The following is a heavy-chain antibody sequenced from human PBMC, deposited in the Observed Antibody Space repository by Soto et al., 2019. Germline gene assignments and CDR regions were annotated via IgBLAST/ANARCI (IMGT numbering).Heavy chain of an antibody. Sequence: SEPLSVTCPVYSGSFSGYYWSCILEPPGKGLEWIVEINHSGNTNYNPSLKSRVTISVDTSKNQFSLNLNSVTAADTAVYYCAGRWNYYYGMDVWGQGTTVTVSS. CDR1: SGSFSGYY. V-gene: IGHV4-34*01. CDR3: AGRWNYYYGMDV. CDR2: INHSGNT. J-gene: IGHJ6*02.